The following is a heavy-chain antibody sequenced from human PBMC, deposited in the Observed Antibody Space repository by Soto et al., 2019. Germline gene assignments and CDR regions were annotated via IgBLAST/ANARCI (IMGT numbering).Heavy chain of an antibody. Sequence: EVQLVESGGGLVKPGGSLRLSCAASGFTFSSYAMSWVRQAPGKGLEWVSAISAGGVTTYYADSVKGRFTISRDNSKNTLYLQMNSLRAEDTALYYCAKGVGDSGSYSFYYYGMDVWGQGTTVTVSS. CDR1: GFTFSSYA. CDR2: ISAGGVTT. V-gene: IGHV3-23*04. CDR3: AKGVGDSGSYSFYYYGMDV. J-gene: IGHJ6*02. D-gene: IGHD3-10*01.